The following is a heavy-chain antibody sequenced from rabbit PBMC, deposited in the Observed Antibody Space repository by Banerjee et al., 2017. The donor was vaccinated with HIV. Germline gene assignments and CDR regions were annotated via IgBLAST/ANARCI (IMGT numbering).Heavy chain of an antibody. V-gene: IGHV1S45*01. CDR1: GFPFSGYW. J-gene: IGHJ3*01. D-gene: IGHD1-1*01. CDR3: ARDIVGGSSADYGL. CDR2: ISTSSGST. Sequence: QEQLEESGGDLVKPEGSLTLTCTASGFPFSGYWMCWVRQAPGKGLEWIGCISTSSGSTWYASWAKGRFTISKPSSTTVTLQMTSLTAADTATYFCARDIVGGSSADYGLWGQGTLVTVS.